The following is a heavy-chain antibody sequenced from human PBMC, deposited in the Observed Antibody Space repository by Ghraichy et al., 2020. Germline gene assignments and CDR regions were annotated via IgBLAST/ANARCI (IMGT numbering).Heavy chain of an antibody. V-gene: IGHV4-59*01. CDR2: IYYSGST. Sequence: ESLNISCTVSGDSISTYYWSWIRQPPGKGLEWIGYIYYSGSTNYNPSLKSRVTISVDTSKNQFSLKLSSVTAADTAVYYCARDRYYYDGSGYYIYYFDYWCQRTLVTVSS. CDR1: GDSISTYY. CDR3: ARDRYYYDGSGYYIYYFDY. J-gene: IGHJ4*02. D-gene: IGHD3-22*01.